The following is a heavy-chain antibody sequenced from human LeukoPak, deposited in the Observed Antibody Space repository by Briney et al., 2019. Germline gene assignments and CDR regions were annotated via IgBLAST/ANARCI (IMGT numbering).Heavy chain of an antibody. D-gene: IGHD3-10*01. CDR1: GFTFSDYY. J-gene: IGHJ4*02. CDR2: ISSSGITI. V-gene: IGHV3-11*01. Sequence: PGGSLRLSCAASGFTFSDYYMTWIRQAPGKGLEWVSYISSSGITIYYADSVKGRFTISRDNAKKSLYLEMNSLRAEDTAVCARDQYGLGYGSLFDYWGQGTLVTVSS. CDR3: DQYGLGYGSLFDY.